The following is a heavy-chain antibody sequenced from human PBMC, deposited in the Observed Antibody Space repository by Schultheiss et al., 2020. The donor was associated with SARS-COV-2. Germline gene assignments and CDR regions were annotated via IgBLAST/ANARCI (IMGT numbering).Heavy chain of an antibody. CDR2: INHGGST. CDR3: ARGVRSHYDILTGFYRKFGGMDV. Sequence: SETLSLTCAVYGGSFSGYYWSWIRQPPGKGLEWIGEINHGGSTNYNPSLKSRVTISVDTSKNQFSLKLTSVTAADTAVYYCARGVRSHYDILTGFYRKFGGMDVWGQGTTVTVSS. J-gene: IGHJ6*02. V-gene: IGHV4-34*01. CDR1: GGSFSGYY. D-gene: IGHD3-9*01.